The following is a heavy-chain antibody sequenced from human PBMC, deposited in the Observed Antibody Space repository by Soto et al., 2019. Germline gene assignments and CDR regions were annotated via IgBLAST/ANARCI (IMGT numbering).Heavy chain of an antibody. J-gene: IGHJ5*02. D-gene: IGHD3-22*01. Sequence: QVQLVQSGAEVKKPGSSVKVSCKASGGTFSSYAISWVRQAPGQGLEWMGGIIPIFGTANYAQKFQGRVKITAEESTSTDYTERSSLRSEDTAMYYCARDLGSKYYDSSGYYGGFDPWGQGTLVTVSS. V-gene: IGHV1-69*01. CDR3: ARDLGSKYYDSSGYYGGFDP. CDR1: GGTFSSYA. CDR2: IIPIFGTA.